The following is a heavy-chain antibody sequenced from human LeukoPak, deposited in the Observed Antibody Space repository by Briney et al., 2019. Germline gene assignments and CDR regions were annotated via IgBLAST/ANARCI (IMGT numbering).Heavy chain of an antibody. Sequence: GGSLRLSCAASGFTFSIYAMSWVRQAPGKGLEWVSSISSRSDYTYYEDSVKGRFTISRDNSKNTLYLQMNSLRAEDTAVYYCAKAAYEPWPGASFDYWGQGTLVTVSS. V-gene: IGHV3-23*01. CDR3: AKAAYEPWPGASFDY. CDR2: ISSRSDYT. D-gene: IGHD6-19*01. CDR1: GFTFSIYA. J-gene: IGHJ4*02.